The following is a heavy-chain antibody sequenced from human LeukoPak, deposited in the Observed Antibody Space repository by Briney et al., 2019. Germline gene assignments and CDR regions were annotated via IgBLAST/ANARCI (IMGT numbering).Heavy chain of an antibody. D-gene: IGHD6-19*01. V-gene: IGHV4-34*01. CDR2: INHSGST. CDR3: ARVVQWQVRPGGRFDY. CDR1: GGSFSGYY. J-gene: IGHJ4*02. Sequence: SETLSLTCAVYGGSFSGYYWSWIRQPPGKGLEWIGEINHSGSTNYNPSLKSRVTISVDTSKNQFSLKLSSVTAADTAVYYCARVVQWQVRPGGRFDYWGQGTLVTVSS.